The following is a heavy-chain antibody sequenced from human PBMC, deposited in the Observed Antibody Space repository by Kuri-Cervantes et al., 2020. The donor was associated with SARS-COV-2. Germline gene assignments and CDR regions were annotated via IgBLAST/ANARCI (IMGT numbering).Heavy chain of an antibody. J-gene: IGHJ4*02. CDR3: ARDRPEVVPLYYFNS. Sequence: LSLTCAASGFTFSSYAMHWVRQAPGKGLEWVAVIWYDGSNKYYADSVKGRFTISRDNSKNTLYLQMNSLRAEDTAVYYCARDRPEVVPLYYFNSWGQGTLVTVSS. D-gene: IGHD3-22*01. CDR2: IWYDGSNK. V-gene: IGHV3-33*08. CDR1: GFTFSSYA.